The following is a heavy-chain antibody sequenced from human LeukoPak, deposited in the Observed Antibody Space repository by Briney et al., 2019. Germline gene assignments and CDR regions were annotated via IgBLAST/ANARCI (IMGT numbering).Heavy chain of an antibody. CDR1: GFSFSSYE. J-gene: IGHJ6*04. CDR2: ISTSVTLT. V-gene: IGHV3-48*03. D-gene: IGHD6-25*01. CDR3: ERDGTPIYSSGGVYMDV. Sequence: PGGSLRLSCAASGFSFSSYEMNWVRQAPGKGLEWISYISTSVTLTHYADSVKGRFTISRDNAKNSLYLQMNSLRREDTAVYYCERDGTPIYSSGGVYMDVWGKGTTVTISS.